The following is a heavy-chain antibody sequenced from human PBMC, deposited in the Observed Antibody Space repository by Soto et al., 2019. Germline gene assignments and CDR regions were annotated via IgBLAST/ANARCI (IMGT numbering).Heavy chain of an antibody. CDR3: ARVPGNIAVACELDY. CDR2: INPNSGGT. Sequence: ASVKVSCKASGYTFTGYYMHWVRQAPGQGLEWMGWINPNSGGTNYAQKFQGRVTMTRDTSISTAYMELSRLRSDDTAVYYCARVPGNIAVACELDYWGQGTLVTVSS. J-gene: IGHJ4*02. D-gene: IGHD6-19*01. V-gene: IGHV1-2*02. CDR1: GYTFTGYY.